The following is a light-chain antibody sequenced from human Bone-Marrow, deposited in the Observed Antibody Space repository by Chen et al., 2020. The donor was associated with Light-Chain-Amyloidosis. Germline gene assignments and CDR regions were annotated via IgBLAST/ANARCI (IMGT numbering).Light chain of an antibody. Sequence: QSALTQPPSASGSPGQSVTISCTGTSSDVGGYNYVSWYQQHPGKAPKLMIYEFSKRRSGDPDRFSGSKCGNTASLNVSGLQAEDEADYYCSSYAGSNNLGVFGTGTKVTVL. V-gene: IGLV2-8*01. CDR2: EFS. CDR3: SSYAGSNNLGV. CDR1: SSDVGGYNY. J-gene: IGLJ1*01.